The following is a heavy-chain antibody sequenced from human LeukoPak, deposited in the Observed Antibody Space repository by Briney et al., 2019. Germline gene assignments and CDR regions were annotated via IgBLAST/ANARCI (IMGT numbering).Heavy chain of an antibody. CDR2: INRSGST. CDR1: GGSFSGYY. Sequence: PSETLSLTCAVYGGSFSGYYWSWIRQPPGKGLEWIGEINRSGSTNYNPSLKSRVTISVDTSKNQFSLKLSSVTAADTAVYYCASFGDYGYFDYWGQGTLVTVSP. V-gene: IGHV4-34*01. CDR3: ASFGDYGYFDY. D-gene: IGHD4-17*01. J-gene: IGHJ4*02.